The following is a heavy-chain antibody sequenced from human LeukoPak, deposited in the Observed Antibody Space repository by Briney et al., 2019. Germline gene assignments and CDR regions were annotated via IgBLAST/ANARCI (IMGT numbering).Heavy chain of an antibody. Sequence: PGGSLRLSCAASGFTFSSYGMHWVRQAPGQGLEWVAVIWYDGSNKYYADSVKGRFTISRDNSKNTLYLQMNSLRAEDTAVYYCARDGGDGDYVYFDYWGQGTLVTVSS. D-gene: IGHD4-17*01. J-gene: IGHJ4*02. CDR3: ARDGGDGDYVYFDY. CDR1: GFTFSSYG. CDR2: IWYDGSNK. V-gene: IGHV3-33*01.